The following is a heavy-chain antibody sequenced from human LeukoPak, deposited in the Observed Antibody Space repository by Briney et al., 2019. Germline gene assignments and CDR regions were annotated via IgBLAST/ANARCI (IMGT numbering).Heavy chain of an antibody. CDR2: ISAYNGNT. D-gene: IGHD6-25*01. V-gene: IGHV1-18*01. CDR3: ARDKGPGIAAKFDY. J-gene: IGHJ4*02. Sequence: HGASVKVSCKASGYTFTSYGISWVRQAPGQGLEWMGWISAYNGNTNYAQKLQGRVTMTTDTSTSTAYMELRSLRSDDTAVYYCARDKGPGIAAKFDYWGQGTLVTVSS. CDR1: GYTFTSYG.